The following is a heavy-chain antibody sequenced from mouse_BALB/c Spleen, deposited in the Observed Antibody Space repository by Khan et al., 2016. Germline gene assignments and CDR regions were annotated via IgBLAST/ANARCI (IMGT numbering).Heavy chain of an antibody. CDR1: GYTLSNYW. CDR3: ARYDYDYFDY. CDR2: ILPGSGST. J-gene: IGHJ2*01. Sequence: QVQLQQSGTELMKPGASVKISCKATGYTLSNYWIEWIKQRPGHGLEWIGEILPGSGSTHYNEKFKGKATFTADTSSNTAYMQLSSLTSEDSAVYYCARYDYDYFDYWGQGTTLTVSS. D-gene: IGHD2-4*01. V-gene: IGHV1-9*01.